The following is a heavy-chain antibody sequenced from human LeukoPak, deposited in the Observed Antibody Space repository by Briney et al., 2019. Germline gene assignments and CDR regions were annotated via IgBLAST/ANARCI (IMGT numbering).Heavy chain of an antibody. Sequence: PSETLSLTCTVSGGSISSGSYYWSWIRQPAGKGLEWIGRIYTSGSTNYNPSLKSRVTISVDTSKTQFSLKLSSVTAADTAVYYCARDWGLYGDYFDYWGQGTLVTVSS. J-gene: IGHJ4*02. CDR3: ARDWGLYGDYFDY. D-gene: IGHD4-17*01. V-gene: IGHV4-61*02. CDR1: GGSISSGSYY. CDR2: IYTSGST.